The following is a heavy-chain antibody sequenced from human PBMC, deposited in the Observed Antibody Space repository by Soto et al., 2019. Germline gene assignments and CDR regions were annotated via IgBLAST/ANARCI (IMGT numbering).Heavy chain of an antibody. D-gene: IGHD5-12*01. V-gene: IGHV4-34*01. Sequence: QVQLQQWGAGLLKPSETLSLTCAVYGGSFSGYYWSWIRQPPGKGLEWIGEINHSGSTNYNPSLKSRVTISVDTSKNQFPRKLSSVTAADTAVYYCARGSGYDAGFDYWGQGTLVTVSS. CDR2: INHSGST. J-gene: IGHJ4*02. CDR3: ARGSGYDAGFDY. CDR1: GGSFSGYY.